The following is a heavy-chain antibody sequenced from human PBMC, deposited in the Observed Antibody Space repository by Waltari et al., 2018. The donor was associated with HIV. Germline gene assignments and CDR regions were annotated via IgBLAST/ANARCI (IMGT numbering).Heavy chain of an antibody. D-gene: IGHD3-3*01. J-gene: IGHJ4*02. V-gene: IGHV3-66*01. CDR2: IYSDGST. CDR1: EVTLKDTY. CDR3: ARGVKFYDLWSQ. Sequence: EVRLMGSGGGLVHPGGSLRLSCAGSEVTLKDTYITRVRQSPTTGLEWVAVIYSDGSTHYEDSVKGRFTTCRDEARNTLFLLLHDVNPEDTAIYHCARGVKFYDLWSQRGQGTLVTVSS.